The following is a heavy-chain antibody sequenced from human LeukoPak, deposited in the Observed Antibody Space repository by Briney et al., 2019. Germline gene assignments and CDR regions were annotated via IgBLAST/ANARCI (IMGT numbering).Heavy chain of an antibody. D-gene: IGHD5-24*01. CDR2: INPKIGAT. CDR1: GYTFTGYY. Sequence: GASVKVSCKASGYTFTGYYIFWVRQAPGQGLEWMGWINPKIGATNYAQNFQGRVTMTRDTSISTAYMELTRLRSDDTAVYYCARPRVEMATVAGLDIWGQGTVVTVSS. V-gene: IGHV1-2*02. J-gene: IGHJ3*02. CDR3: ARPRVEMATVAGLDI.